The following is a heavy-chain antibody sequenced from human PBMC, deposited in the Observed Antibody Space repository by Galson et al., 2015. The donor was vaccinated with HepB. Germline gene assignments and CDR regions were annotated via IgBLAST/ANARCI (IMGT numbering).Heavy chain of an antibody. CDR3: AKEGTTGTTLWSYLEGGFDY. D-gene: IGHD1-1*01. V-gene: IGHV3-23*01. CDR2: ISGSGGST. Sequence: SLRLSCAASGFTFSSYAMSWVRQAPGKGLEWVSAISGSGGSTYYADSVKGRFTISRDNSKNTLYLQMNSLRAEDTAVYYCAKEGTTGTTLWSYLEGGFDYWGQGTLVTVSS. J-gene: IGHJ4*02. CDR1: GFTFSSYA.